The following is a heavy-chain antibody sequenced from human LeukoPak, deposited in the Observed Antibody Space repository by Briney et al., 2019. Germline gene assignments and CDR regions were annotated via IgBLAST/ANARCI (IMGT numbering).Heavy chain of an antibody. J-gene: IGHJ4*02. Sequence: GASVKVSRKASGYTFTDYFIHWVRQAPGQGLEWMGRINSNSGVTDDAQNFQVRVTMTRDTSISTAYMELSRLTSDDTAVYYCARDLPSTSNWELDFWGQGTLVIVSS. CDR1: GYTFTDYF. V-gene: IGHV1-2*06. CDR3: ARDLPSTSNWELDF. D-gene: IGHD1-26*01. CDR2: INSNSGVT.